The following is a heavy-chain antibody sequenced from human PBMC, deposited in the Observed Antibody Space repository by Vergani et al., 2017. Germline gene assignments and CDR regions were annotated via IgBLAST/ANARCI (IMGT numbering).Heavy chain of an antibody. V-gene: IGHV3-23*01. J-gene: IGHJ4*02. CDR3: ARPHYYGSGSRGYFDY. CDR2: ISGSGGST. D-gene: IGHD3-10*01. CDR1: GFTFSSYA. Sequence: EVQLLESGGGLVQPGGSLRLSCAASGFTFSSYAMSWVRQAPGKGLEWVSAISGSGGSTYYADSVKGRFTISRDNSKNTLYLQMNSLRAEDTAVYYCARPHYYGSGSRGYFDYWGQGTLVTVSS.